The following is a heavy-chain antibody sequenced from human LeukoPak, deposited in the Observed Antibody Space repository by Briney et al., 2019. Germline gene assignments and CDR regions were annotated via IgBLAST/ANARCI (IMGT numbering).Heavy chain of an antibody. CDR3: ARYFVPAAMKAGCFDY. CDR2: IYYSGST. V-gene: IGHV4-39*07. Sequence: PSETLSLTCTVSGGSISSSSYYWGWIRQPPGKGLEWIGSIYYSGSTYYNPSLKSRVTISVDTSKNQFSLKLSSVTAADTAVYYCARYFVPAAMKAGCFDYWGQGTLVTVSS. J-gene: IGHJ4*02. CDR1: GGSISSSSYY. D-gene: IGHD2-2*01.